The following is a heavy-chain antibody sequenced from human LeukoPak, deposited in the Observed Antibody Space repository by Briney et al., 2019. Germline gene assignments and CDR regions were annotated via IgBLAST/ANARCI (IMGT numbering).Heavy chain of an antibody. CDR2: IYTSGST. CDR1: GGSISSGSYY. V-gene: IGHV4-61*02. CDR3: ARGVVAKVIDY. Sequence: SETLSLTCTVSGGSISSGSYYWSWIRQPAGKGLEWIGRIYTSGSTNYNPSLKSRVTISVDTSKNQFSLKLSSVTAADTAVYYCARGVVAKVIDYWGQGTLVTVSS. D-gene: IGHD2-15*01. J-gene: IGHJ4*02.